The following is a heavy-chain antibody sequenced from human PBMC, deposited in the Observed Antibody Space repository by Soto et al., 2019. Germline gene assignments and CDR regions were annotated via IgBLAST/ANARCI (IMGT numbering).Heavy chain of an antibody. Sequence: QVQLVQSGAEVQKPGASVKVSCKASGYTFNFYGITWVRQAPGQGLEWMGWISGFNGNTNYAADLQGRVTMTTDTSTSTAYMELRGLRSDDTAVYYCARIGVSSGHESPDFDSWGQGTLVTVSS. J-gene: IGHJ4*02. CDR1: GYTFNFYG. CDR2: ISGFNGNT. D-gene: IGHD3-16*01. V-gene: IGHV1-18*01. CDR3: ARIGVSSGHESPDFDS.